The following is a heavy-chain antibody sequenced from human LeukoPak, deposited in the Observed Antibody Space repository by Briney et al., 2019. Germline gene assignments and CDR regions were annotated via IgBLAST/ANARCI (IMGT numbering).Heavy chain of an antibody. J-gene: IGHJ4*02. Sequence: SETLSLTCTVSGGSISSSSYYWGWIRQPPGKGLEWIGSIYYSGSTYYNPSLKSRVTISVDTSKNQFSLKLSSVTAADTAVYYCARGTYYDSSGLDYWGQGTLVTVSS. CDR1: GGSISSSSYY. D-gene: IGHD3-22*01. CDR2: IYYSGST. CDR3: ARGTYYDSSGLDY. V-gene: IGHV4-39*01.